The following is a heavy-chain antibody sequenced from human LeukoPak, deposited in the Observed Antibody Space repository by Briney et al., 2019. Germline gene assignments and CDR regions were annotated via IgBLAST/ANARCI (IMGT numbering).Heavy chain of an antibody. J-gene: IGHJ4*02. V-gene: IGHV3-23*01. CDR1: GITLSNYG. CDR3: AKRGVVIRVILVGFHKEANYFDS. CDR2: ISGSGGST. D-gene: IGHD3-22*01. Sequence: GSLRLSCAVSGITLSNYGMSWVRQAPGKGLEWVAGISGSGGSTNYADSVKGRFTISRDNLKNTLYLQMNSLRAEDTAVYFCAKRGVVIRVILVGFHKEANYFDSWGQGALVTVSS.